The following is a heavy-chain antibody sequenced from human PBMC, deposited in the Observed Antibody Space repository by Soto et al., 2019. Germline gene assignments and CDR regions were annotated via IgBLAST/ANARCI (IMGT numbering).Heavy chain of an antibody. CDR1: GFTFSTYS. V-gene: IGHV3-48*01. D-gene: IGHD4-17*01. Sequence: EVQLVESGGGLVQPGGSLRLSCAASGFTFSTYSMNWVRQAPGKGLEWVSYISGSSSNIYYADSVKGRFTISRDNAKDSLCLQMNSLRAEDTAMYYCARVSDYGETSDYWGQGTLVTVSS. CDR2: ISGSSSNI. CDR3: ARVSDYGETSDY. J-gene: IGHJ4*02.